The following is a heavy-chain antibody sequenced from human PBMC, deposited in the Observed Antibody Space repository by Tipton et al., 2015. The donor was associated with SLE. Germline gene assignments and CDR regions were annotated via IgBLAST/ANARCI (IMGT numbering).Heavy chain of an antibody. J-gene: IGHJ4*02. CDR1: GYTFTSYG. V-gene: IGHV1-18*01. CDR2: ISGYNGDT. CDR3: ARERIGGSPFDY. Sequence: QLVQSGAEVKKPGASVKVSCKASGYTFTSYGFSWVRQAPGQGLEWMGWISGYNGDTHYAQELQGRVTMTTDTSTTTAYMELRSLRSDDTAVYYCARERIGGSPFDYWGQGTLVTVSS. D-gene: IGHD3-16*01.